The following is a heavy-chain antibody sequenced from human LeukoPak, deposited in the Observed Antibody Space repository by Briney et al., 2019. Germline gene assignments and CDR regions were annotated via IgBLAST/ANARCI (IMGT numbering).Heavy chain of an antibody. CDR1: GFSFTRSE. Sequence: PGGSLRLSCADSGFSFTRSETYRVRQAPGKGLVWVSHINSDGSRSNYRDSVKGRFTISRDNAKNTLYLQMNSLIAEDTAVYFCASDFCYSQNYWGQGTLVTVSS. CDR2: INSDGSRS. CDR3: ASDFCYSQNY. V-gene: IGHV3-74*01. D-gene: IGHD4-11*01. J-gene: IGHJ4*02.